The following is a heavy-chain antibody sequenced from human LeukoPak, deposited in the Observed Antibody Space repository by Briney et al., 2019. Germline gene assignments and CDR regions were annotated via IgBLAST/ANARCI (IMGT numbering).Heavy chain of an antibody. V-gene: IGHV3-30*04. CDR3: ATNIVATIDY. D-gene: IGHD5-12*01. Sequence: GGSLRLSCAASGFTFSSYAMHWVRQAPGKGLEWVAVISYDGSNKYYADSVKGRFTISRDNSKNTLYLQMNSLRAEDTAVYYCATNIVATIDYWGQGTLVTVSS. J-gene: IGHJ4*02. CDR1: GFTFSSYA. CDR2: ISYDGSNK.